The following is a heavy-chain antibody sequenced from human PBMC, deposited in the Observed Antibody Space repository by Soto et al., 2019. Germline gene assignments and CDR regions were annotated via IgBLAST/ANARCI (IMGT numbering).Heavy chain of an antibody. Sequence: EVQLVESGGGLVQPGGSLRLSCVVSGFNFSSSWMHWVRQGPGKGLVWVSRMNPDGSAINYADSVKGRFTSSRDNAKNILYRQMSSLRAEDTDLYYCVTGWSDYWGQGTLVTVSS. V-gene: IGHV3-74*02. CDR3: VTGWSDY. D-gene: IGHD2-15*01. CDR2: MNPDGSAI. CDR1: GFNFSSSW. J-gene: IGHJ4*02.